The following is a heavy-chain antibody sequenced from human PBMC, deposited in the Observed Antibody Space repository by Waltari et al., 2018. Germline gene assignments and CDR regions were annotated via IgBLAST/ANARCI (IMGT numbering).Heavy chain of an antibody. J-gene: IGHJ3*02. Sequence: QVQLQQWGAGLLKPSETLSLTCAVYGGSFSGYYWSWIRQPPGKGLEWIGEINHRGSTNYNPSLKSRVTRSVDTSKNQFSLKLSSVTAADTAVYYCAAHVVAATDDAFDIWGQGTMVTVSS. CDR1: GGSFSGYY. V-gene: IGHV4-34*01. CDR2: INHRGST. D-gene: IGHD2-15*01. CDR3: AAHVVAATDDAFDI.